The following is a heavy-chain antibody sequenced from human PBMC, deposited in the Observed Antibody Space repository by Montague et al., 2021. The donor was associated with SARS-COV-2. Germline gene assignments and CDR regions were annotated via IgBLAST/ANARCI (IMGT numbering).Heavy chain of an antibody. CDR1: GGSFSGHY. V-gene: IGHV4-34*01. Sequence: SETLSLTCAVYGGSFSGHYWNWIRQPPGKGLEWIGDINHSGSTNNNPSLKSRVTMSVDTSKNQFSLKLSSVTAADTAVYYCARGARQGYGFRLGSFDYWGQGTLVTVSS. CDR3: ARGARQGYGFRLGSFDY. CDR2: INHSGST. D-gene: IGHD3-10*01. J-gene: IGHJ4*02.